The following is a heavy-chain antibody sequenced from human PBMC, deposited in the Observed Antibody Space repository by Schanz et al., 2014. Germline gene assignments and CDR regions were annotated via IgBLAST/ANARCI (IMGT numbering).Heavy chain of an antibody. Sequence: QVQMVESGGGVVQPGRSLRLSCAASGFTFSSYGMHWVRQAPGKGLEWVAAMSYDGSIKYYGDSVKGRFTISRDNSKNTLYLQMNSLRTEDTAVYYCASPSGYNDYGTYFDFWGQGTLVTVSS. CDR2: MSYDGSIK. CDR1: GFTFSSYG. J-gene: IGHJ4*02. V-gene: IGHV3-30*03. CDR3: ASPSGYNDYGTYFDF. D-gene: IGHD4-17*01.